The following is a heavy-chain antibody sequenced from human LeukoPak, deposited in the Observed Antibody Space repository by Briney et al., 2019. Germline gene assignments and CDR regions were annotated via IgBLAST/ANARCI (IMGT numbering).Heavy chain of an antibody. J-gene: IGHJ4*02. Sequence: SATLSLTCGVSGGSITTTNYWSWVRQPPGGGLEWIGEISLAGRTRYNPSLKSRVNISIDESKNHLYLNLASVTAADTAVYYCSRESGPFCPFGHWGQGTLVAVTS. CDR2: ISLAGRT. V-gene: IGHV4-4*02. D-gene: IGHD1-26*01. CDR3: SRESGPFCPFGH. CDR1: GGSITTTNY.